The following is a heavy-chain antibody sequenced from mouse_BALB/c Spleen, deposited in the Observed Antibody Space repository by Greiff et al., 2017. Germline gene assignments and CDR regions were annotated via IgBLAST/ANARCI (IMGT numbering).Heavy chain of an antibody. V-gene: IGHV5-12-1*01. Sequence: EVKLVESGGGLVKPGGSLKLSCAASGFAFSSYDMSWVRQTPEKRLEWVAYISSGGGSTYYPDTVKGRFTISRDNAKNTLYLQMSSLKSEDTAMYYCARKGIYDGYYYAMDYWGQGTSVTVSS. CDR1: GFAFSSYD. J-gene: IGHJ4*01. CDR3: ARKGIYDGYYYAMDY. D-gene: IGHD2-3*01. CDR2: ISSGGGST.